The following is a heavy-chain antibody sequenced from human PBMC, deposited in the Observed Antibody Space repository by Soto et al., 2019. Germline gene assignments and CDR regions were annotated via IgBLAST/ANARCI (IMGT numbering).Heavy chain of an antibody. CDR3: ASDSSAAGPVDY. V-gene: IGHV1-18*01. CDR1: GYTFTSYG. Sequence: QVQLVQSGAEVKKPGASVKVSCKASGYTFTSYGISWVRQAPGQGLEWMGWISAYNGNTNYAQKLQGRVTMTTDTSTSTAYMEPWSLRSDATDVYYCASDSSAAGPVDYWGQGTLVTVSS. CDR2: ISAYNGNT. D-gene: IGHD6-13*01. J-gene: IGHJ4*02.